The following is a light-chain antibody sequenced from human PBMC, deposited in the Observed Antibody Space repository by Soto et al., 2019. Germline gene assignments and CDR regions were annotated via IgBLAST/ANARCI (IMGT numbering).Light chain of an antibody. J-gene: IGKJ4*01. CDR2: AAS. Sequence: DIQLTQSPSFLSASVGDRVTITCRASQGISSYLAWYQQKPGKAPKLLIYAASTLQSGVPSRFSGSESGTEFTIKISRMQSEDIETYYCQQLNTYPFNFGGGTKV. CDR3: QQLNTYPFN. V-gene: IGKV1-9*01. CDR1: QGISSY.